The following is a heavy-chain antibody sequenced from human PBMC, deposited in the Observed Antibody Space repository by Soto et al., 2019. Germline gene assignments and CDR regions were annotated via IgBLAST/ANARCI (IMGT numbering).Heavy chain of an antibody. Sequence: GGSLRLSCAASGFTFSSYGMHWVRQAPGKGLEWVAVISYDGSNKYYADSVKGRFTISRDNSKNTLYLQMNSLRAEDTAVYYCAKDQNIGVVIATYYFDYWGQGTLVTVSS. V-gene: IGHV3-30*18. CDR3: AKDQNIGVVIATYYFDY. D-gene: IGHD3-3*01. J-gene: IGHJ4*02. CDR2: ISYDGSNK. CDR1: GFTFSSYG.